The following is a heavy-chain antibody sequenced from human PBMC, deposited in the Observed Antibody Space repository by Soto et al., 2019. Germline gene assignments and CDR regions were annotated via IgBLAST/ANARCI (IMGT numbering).Heavy chain of an antibody. CDR2: IYWNDDK. J-gene: IGHJ4*02. CDR1: GFSLSTSGVG. D-gene: IGHD5-18*01. CDR3: AHRLISSYGQMVCDY. V-gene: IGHV2-5*01. Sequence: QITLKESGPTLVKPTQPLTLTCTFSGFSLSTSGVGVGWIRQPPGKALEWLALIYWNDDKRYSPSLKSRLTITKDTSKNQVVLTMTNMDPVDTATYYCAHRLISSYGQMVCDYWGQGTLVTVSS.